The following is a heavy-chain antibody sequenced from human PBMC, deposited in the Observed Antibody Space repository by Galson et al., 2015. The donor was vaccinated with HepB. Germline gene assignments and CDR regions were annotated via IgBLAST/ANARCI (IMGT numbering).Heavy chain of an antibody. CDR3: AKDRRRVQDV. J-gene: IGHJ6*02. CDR1: GFTFSKYG. CDR2: ISYDGSNK. Sequence: SLRLSCAASGFTFSKYGMHRVRQAPGKGLEWVAVISYDGSNKYYADSVKGRFTISRDNSKNTLYLQMNSLRAEDTAVYYCAKDRRRVQDVWGQGTTVTVSS. V-gene: IGHV3-30*18.